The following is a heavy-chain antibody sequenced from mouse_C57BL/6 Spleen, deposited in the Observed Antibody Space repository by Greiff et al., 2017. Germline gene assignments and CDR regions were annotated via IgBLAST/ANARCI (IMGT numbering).Heavy chain of an antibody. CDR2: IDPSDSYT. CDR3: ARSLSNY. CDR1: GYTFTSYW. Sequence: QVQLQQPGAELVKPGASVKLSFKASGYTFTSYWMQWVKQRPGQGLEWIGEIDPSDSYTNYNQKFKGKATLTVDTSSSTAYMQLSSLTSEDSAVYYCARSLSNYWGQGTSVTVSS. J-gene: IGHJ4*01. D-gene: IGHD6-2*01. V-gene: IGHV1-50*01.